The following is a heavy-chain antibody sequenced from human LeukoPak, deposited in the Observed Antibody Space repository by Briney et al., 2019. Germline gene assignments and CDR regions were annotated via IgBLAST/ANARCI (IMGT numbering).Heavy chain of an antibody. V-gene: IGHV1-8*02. CDR2: MNPGSGDT. D-gene: IGHD3-9*01. J-gene: IGHJ4*02. CDR1: GYTFSSYG. Sequence: ASVKVSCKASGYTFSSYGISWVRQAPGQGLEWMGWMNPGSGDTAYAQKFQGRVTMTRDTSISTAYMELNSLGSEDTAIYYCARGLGDYNTDWFPVSGYWGQGTLVTVSS. CDR3: ARGLGDYNTDWFPVSGY.